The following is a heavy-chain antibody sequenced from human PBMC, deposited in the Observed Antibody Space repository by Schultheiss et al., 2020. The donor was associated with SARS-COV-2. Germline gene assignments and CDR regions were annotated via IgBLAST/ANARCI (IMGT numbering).Heavy chain of an antibody. CDR1: GFTFSSYA. CDR3: ARAVAGTALGFDP. Sequence: GGSLRLSCAASGFTFSSYAMHWVRQAPGKGLEWVAVISYDGSNKYYADSVKGRFTISRDNSKNTLYLQMNSLRADDTAVYYCARAVAGTALGFDPWGQGTLVTVSS. D-gene: IGHD6-19*01. V-gene: IGHV3-30*04. J-gene: IGHJ5*02. CDR2: ISYDGSNK.